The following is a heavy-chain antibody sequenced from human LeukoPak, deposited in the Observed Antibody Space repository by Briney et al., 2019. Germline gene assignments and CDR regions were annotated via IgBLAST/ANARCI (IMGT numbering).Heavy chain of an antibody. CDR1: GFTFSSYA. D-gene: IGHD5-18*01. V-gene: IGHV3-30-3*01. CDR2: ISYDGGNK. Sequence: GGSLRLSCAASGFTFSSYAMHWVRQAPGKGLEWVAVISYDGGNKYYADSVKGRFTISRDNSKNTLYLQMNSLRAEDTAVYYCAREARIQLWSINFDYWGQGTLVTVSS. CDR3: AREARIQLWSINFDY. J-gene: IGHJ4*02.